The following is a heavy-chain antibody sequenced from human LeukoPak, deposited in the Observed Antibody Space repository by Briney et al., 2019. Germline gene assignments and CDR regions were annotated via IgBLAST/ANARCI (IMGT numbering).Heavy chain of an antibody. J-gene: IGHJ4*02. CDR1: GFTLSSYG. D-gene: IGHD2-15*01. CDR3: ARVVASGGSYYFDY. V-gene: IGHV3-33*01. CDR2: IWYDGSNK. Sequence: GGSLRLSCEASGFTLSSYGMHWVRQAPGKGLEWVALIWYDGSNKYYADSVKGRFTISRDNSKNTLYLQMNSLRADDTAVYYCARVVASGGSYYFDYWGQGTLVTVSS.